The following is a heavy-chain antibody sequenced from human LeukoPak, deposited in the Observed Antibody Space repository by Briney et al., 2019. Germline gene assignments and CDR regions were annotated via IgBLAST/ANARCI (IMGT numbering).Heavy chain of an antibody. J-gene: IGHJ4*02. Sequence: GGSLRLSCAASGFTFSSYSMNWVRQAPGKGLEWVSSISSSSSYIYYADSVKGRFTISRDNAKNSLYLQMNRLRTDDTAVYYCARGLCSSTGCYQGPFDFWGQGMLVTVSS. V-gene: IGHV3-21*03. CDR2: ISSSSSYI. D-gene: IGHD2-2*01. CDR1: GFTFSSYS. CDR3: ARGLCSSTGCYQGPFDF.